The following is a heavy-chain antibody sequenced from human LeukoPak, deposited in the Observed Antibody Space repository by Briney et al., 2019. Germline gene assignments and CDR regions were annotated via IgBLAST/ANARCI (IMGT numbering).Heavy chain of an antibody. J-gene: IGHJ6*02. CDR1: GGSISSSSYY. CDR3: ARHLEARGYYYYYGMDV. Sequence: SETLSLTCTVSGGSISSSSYYWGWIRQPPGKGLEWIGSIYYSGSTYYNPSLKSRVTISVDTSKNQFSLKLSSVTAADTAEYYCARHLEARGYYYYYGMDVWGQGTTVTVSS. V-gene: IGHV4-39*01. CDR2: IYYSGST. D-gene: IGHD3-10*01.